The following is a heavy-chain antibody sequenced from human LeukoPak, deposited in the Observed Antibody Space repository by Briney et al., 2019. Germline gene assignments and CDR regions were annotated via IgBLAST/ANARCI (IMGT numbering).Heavy chain of an antibody. D-gene: IGHD5-18*01. Sequence: SETLSLTCAVYGGSFSGYYWSWIRQPPGKGLEWIGEINHSGSTNYNPSLKSRVTMSVDTSKNQFSLKLSSVTAADTAVYYCARVQNTAMALDAFDIWGQETMVTVSS. J-gene: IGHJ3*02. CDR2: INHSGST. CDR3: ARVQNTAMALDAFDI. CDR1: GGSFSGYY. V-gene: IGHV4-34*01.